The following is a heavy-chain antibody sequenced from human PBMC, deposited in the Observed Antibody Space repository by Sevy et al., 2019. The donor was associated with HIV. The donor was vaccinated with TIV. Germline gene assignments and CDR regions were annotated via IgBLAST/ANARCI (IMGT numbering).Heavy chain of an antibody. D-gene: IGHD2-8*01. J-gene: IGHJ4*02. CDR2: LSFGCGQI. CDR3: AREGCTRPHDF. V-gene: IGHV3-23*01. Sequence: GGFLRLSCVASGFTFNKYSMSWVRQAPGKGLERVSTLSFGCGQINYTDSVKGRFTISRDDSKNTLYLQMNSLRAEDTAVYYCAREGCTRPHDFWGQGTLVTVSS. CDR1: GFTFNKYS.